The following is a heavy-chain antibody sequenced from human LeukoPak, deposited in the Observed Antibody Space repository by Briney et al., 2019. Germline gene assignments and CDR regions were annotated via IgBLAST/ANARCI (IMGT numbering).Heavy chain of an antibody. Sequence: GGSLRLSCAASGFTFSSYAMSWVRQAPGKGLEWVSAISGSGGSTYYADSVKGRFAISRDNSRNTLYLQMNSLRAEDTAVYYCAKGGSFYYDTSGYLYWGQGTLVTVSS. CDR1: GFTFSSYA. D-gene: IGHD3-22*01. CDR3: AKGGSFYYDTSGYLY. V-gene: IGHV3-23*01. CDR2: ISGSGGST. J-gene: IGHJ4*02.